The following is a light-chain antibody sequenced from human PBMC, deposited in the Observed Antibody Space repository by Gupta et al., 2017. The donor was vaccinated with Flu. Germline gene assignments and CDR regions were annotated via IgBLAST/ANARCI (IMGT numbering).Light chain of an antibody. V-gene: IGLV2-18*02. Sequence: QSALTQPPSVSGSPGQSVTISFTGTGSDVGTYNRVSWYRQPPGTAPKLIIYEVSNRPSGVPDRFSGSKSGNTASLTISGLQGEDEADYYCSSYTSSYTFVFGTGTKVTVL. CDR3: SSYTSSYTFV. CDR1: GSDVGTYNR. J-gene: IGLJ1*01. CDR2: EVS.